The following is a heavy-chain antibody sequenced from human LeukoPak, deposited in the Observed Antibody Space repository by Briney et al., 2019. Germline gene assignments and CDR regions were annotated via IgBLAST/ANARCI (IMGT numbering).Heavy chain of an antibody. D-gene: IGHD1-1*01. CDR3: TTNKIWNDYAFDI. Sequence: PGGSLRLSCTASGFTFGDYAMSWFRQAPGKGLEWVGFTRSKAYGGTTEYAASVKGRFTISRDDSKSIAYLQMNSLKTEDTAVYYCTTNKIWNDYAFDIWGQGTMVTVSS. CDR2: TRSKAYGGTT. J-gene: IGHJ3*02. CDR1: GFTFGDYA. V-gene: IGHV3-49*03.